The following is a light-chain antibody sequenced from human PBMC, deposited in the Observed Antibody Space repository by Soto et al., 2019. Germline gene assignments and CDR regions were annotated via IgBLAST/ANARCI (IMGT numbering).Light chain of an antibody. CDR1: QDVRKY. CDR2: DAS. CDR3: QQRHNLPHT. Sequence: DIQMTQSPSSLSASVGDRVTITCQASQDVRKYLSWYQQKARKAPKLLIYDASNLETGVPSRFSGSASGTDFTFTLSRLQPEDIATYYCQQRHNLPHTFGPGTKVDIK. V-gene: IGKV1-33*01. J-gene: IGKJ3*01.